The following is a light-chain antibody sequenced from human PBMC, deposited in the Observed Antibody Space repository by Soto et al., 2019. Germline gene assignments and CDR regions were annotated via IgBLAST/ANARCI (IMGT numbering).Light chain of an antibody. V-gene: IGKV1-27*01. CDR1: QGISTY. J-gene: IGKJ1*01. CDR3: QKYNGAPWT. Sequence: DIQMTQSPSSLSASVGDRVTITCRASQGISTYLAWYQQKPGKVPKLLIYAASTLQSGVPSRFGGSGSGTDFTLTISSLQPEDVATYYCQKYNGAPWTCGQGTKVGIK. CDR2: AAS.